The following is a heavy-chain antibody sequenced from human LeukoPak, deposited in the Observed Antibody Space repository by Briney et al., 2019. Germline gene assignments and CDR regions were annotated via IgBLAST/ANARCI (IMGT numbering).Heavy chain of an antibody. Sequence: ASVKVSCKASGYTFTSYGISWVRQAPGQGLEWMGWISAYNSNTNYAQKLQGRVTMTTDTSTSTAYMELRSLRSDDTAVYYCARSGVLLWFGELLSPTLFDIWGQGTMVTVSS. CDR2: ISAYNSNT. V-gene: IGHV1-18*01. CDR1: GYTFTSYG. CDR3: ARSGVLLWFGELLSPTLFDI. J-gene: IGHJ3*02. D-gene: IGHD3-10*01.